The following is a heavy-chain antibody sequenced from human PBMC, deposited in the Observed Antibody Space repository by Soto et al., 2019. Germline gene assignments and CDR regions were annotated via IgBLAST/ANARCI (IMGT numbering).Heavy chain of an antibody. CDR1: GFTFSSYA. CDR3: ARDTNPA. CDR2: ISYDGSNK. Sequence: GGSLRLSCAASGFTFSSYAMHWVRQAPGKGLEWVAVISYDGSNKYYADSVKGRFTISRDNSKNTLYLQMNSLRAEDTAVYYCARDTNPAWGQGTLVTVSS. D-gene: IGHD2-2*01. V-gene: IGHV3-30-3*01. J-gene: IGHJ5*02.